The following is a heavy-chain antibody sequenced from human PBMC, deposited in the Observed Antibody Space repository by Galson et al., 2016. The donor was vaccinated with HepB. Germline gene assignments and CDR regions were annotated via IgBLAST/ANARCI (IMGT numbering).Heavy chain of an antibody. CDR3: TTLTDIGGTRGY. J-gene: IGHJ4*02. V-gene: IGHV3-15*01. CDR1: GFTFSNAW. Sequence: SLRLSCAASGFTFSNAWMTWVRQAPGKGLEWVGRIKSKTDGGTTDYAAPVEGRFTISRDDSKNTLYVDMNSLNTEDTAVYYCTTLTDIGGTRGYWGQGTLVTVSS. D-gene: IGHD3-10*01. CDR2: IKSKTDGGTT.